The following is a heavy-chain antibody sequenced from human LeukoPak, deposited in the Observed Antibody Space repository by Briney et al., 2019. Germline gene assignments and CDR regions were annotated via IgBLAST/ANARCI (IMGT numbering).Heavy chain of an antibody. Sequence: PSETLSLTCTVFGGSISSSSYYWGWIRQPPGKGLEWIGSIYYSGSTYYNPSLKSRVTISVDTSKNQFSLKLSSVTAADTAVYYCARHIAFLGYCSSTSCYTHGWFDPWGQGTLVTVSS. CDR3: ARHIAFLGYCSSTSCYTHGWFDP. D-gene: IGHD2-2*02. V-gene: IGHV4-39*01. CDR2: IYYSGST. CDR1: GGSISSSSYY. J-gene: IGHJ5*02.